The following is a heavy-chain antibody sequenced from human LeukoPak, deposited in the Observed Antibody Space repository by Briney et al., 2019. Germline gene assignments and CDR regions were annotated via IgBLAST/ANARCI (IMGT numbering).Heavy chain of an antibody. V-gene: IGHV3-30*02. D-gene: IGHD1-26*01. CDR3: AKDRIVGAARVPSDY. CDR2: IRYDGSNK. Sequence: GASLRLSCAPAGFTFSNYGTHWVRHAPGKGLECGAVIRYDGSNKYYADSVKGRFTISRDDSKTTLYLQMNSLSTEDTAVYYCAKDRIVGAARVPSDYWGQATLVTVSS. CDR1: GFTFSNYG. J-gene: IGHJ4*02.